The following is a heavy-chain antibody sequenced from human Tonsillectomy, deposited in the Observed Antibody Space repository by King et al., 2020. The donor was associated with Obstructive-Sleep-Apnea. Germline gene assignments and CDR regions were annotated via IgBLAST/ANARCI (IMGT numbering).Heavy chain of an antibody. CDR1: GYTFTSYW. Sequence: VQLVESGAEVKKPGESLKISCKASGYTFTSYWIGWVRQMPGKGLEWMGSIYPGDSDTRYNPSFQGQVTISADKSISTAYLQWSSLKASDTAMYYCARRGGYCTNGVCYGTYFDYWGQGTLVTVSS. CDR2: IYPGDSDT. CDR3: ARRGGYCTNGVCYGTYFDY. D-gene: IGHD2-8*01. J-gene: IGHJ4*02. V-gene: IGHV5-51*01.